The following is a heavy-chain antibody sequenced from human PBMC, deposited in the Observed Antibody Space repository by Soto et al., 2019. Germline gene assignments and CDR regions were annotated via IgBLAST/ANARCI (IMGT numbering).Heavy chain of an antibody. Sequence: QVRLQESGPGLVKPSETLSLTCTVSSGSIINYYWSWIRQPPGKGLEWIGFIYYSGSTNYNSFLKSRVTMSVDMSRQQLSLKLNSVTAADTAVYYCASRFTLATTTGDAFDLCGQGTMVTVSS. CDR1: SGSIINYY. CDR3: ASRFTLATTTGDAFDL. CDR2: IYYSGST. D-gene: IGHD1-26*01. J-gene: IGHJ3*01. V-gene: IGHV4-59*01.